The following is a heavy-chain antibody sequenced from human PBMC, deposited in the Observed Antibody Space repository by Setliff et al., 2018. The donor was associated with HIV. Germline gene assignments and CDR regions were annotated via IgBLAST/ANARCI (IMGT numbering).Heavy chain of an antibody. CDR2: IKSKTDGATT. CDR1: GFSISTKA. J-gene: IGHJ6*03. Sequence: TGGSLRLSCAASGFSISTKALHWVRQAPGKGLEWVGRIKSKTDGATTDYAASVKGRFTVSRDSSKSSVYLQMDSLKTEDTAVYYCGRVGGAAEPYYYFMDVWGKGTTVTVSS. V-gene: IGHV3-15*01. CDR3: GRVGGAAEPYYYFMDV. D-gene: IGHD2-15*01.